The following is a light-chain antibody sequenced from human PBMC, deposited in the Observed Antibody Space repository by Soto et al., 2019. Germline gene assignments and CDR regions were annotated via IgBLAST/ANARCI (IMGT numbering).Light chain of an antibody. CDR3: SSYNTSSTRV. Sequence: QSVLTQPASVSGSPGQSIAISCSGSSSDLGIYNYVSWYQQHPGKVPKLIIFEVTNRPSGVSNRFSGSKSGNTASLTISGLQDEHEADYYCSSYNTSSTRVFGTGTKVTV. CDR2: EVT. V-gene: IGLV2-14*01. J-gene: IGLJ1*01. CDR1: SSDLGIYNY.